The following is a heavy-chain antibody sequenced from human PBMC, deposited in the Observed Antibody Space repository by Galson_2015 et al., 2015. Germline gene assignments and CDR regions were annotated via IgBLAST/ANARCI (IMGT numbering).Heavy chain of an antibody. CDR1: GYSFTGYW. CDR2: IYPGDSDT. Sequence: QSGAEVTKPGESLQISCKGSGYSFTGYWIGWVRQMPGKGLEWMGIIYPGDSDTRYSPSFQGQVNISADKSINTAYPQWSSLKASDTAMYYCAGRESSSWFYRSWGQGTLVTVSS. V-gene: IGHV5-51*01. D-gene: IGHD6-13*01. J-gene: IGHJ5*02. CDR3: AGRESSSWFYRS.